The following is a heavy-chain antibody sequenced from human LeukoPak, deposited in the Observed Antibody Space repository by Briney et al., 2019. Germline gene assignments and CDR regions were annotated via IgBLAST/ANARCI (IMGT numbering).Heavy chain of an antibody. Sequence: GESLKISCKGSGYSFATYWISWVRQMPGEGPEWMGRIHPSDSDTNYSPSFQGHVTFSTDKSISTAYLQWTSLKASDTAIYFCARHYYNDNTLLDFWGQGTLVTVSS. D-gene: IGHD3-22*01. CDR3: ARHYYNDNTLLDF. CDR1: GYSFATYW. J-gene: IGHJ4*02. V-gene: IGHV5-10-1*01. CDR2: IHPSDSDT.